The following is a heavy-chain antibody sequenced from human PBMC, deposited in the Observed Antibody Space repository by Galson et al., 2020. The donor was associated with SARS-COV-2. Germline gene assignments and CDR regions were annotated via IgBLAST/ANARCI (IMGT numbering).Heavy chain of an antibody. V-gene: IGHV3-48*02. CDR3: ARDPYGGGFDY. CDR2: ISSTSSII. J-gene: IGHJ4*02. D-gene: IGHD4-17*01. Sequence: TGGSLRLSCAASGFTFSSYSMNWVRQAPGKGLEWVSYISSTSSIIKYADSVKGRFTISRDNGKNSLYLQMNSLGDEDTAVYYCARDPYGGGFDYWGQGTLVTVSS. CDR1: GFTFSSYS.